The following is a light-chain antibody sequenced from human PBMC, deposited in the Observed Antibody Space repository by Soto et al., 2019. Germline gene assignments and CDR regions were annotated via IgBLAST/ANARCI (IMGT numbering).Light chain of an antibody. V-gene: IGKV4-1*01. Sequence: DIVMTQSPDSLAVSLGERATVNCQSSQSVLSSSNNKNYLAWYQQKPGQPPNLLIYWASTRESGVPDRFSGSRSGTDFTLTISSLQAEDVAVYYCQQYYSTPYTFGQGTKLEIK. CDR2: WAS. J-gene: IGKJ2*01. CDR3: QQYYSTPYT. CDR1: QSVLSSSNNKNY.